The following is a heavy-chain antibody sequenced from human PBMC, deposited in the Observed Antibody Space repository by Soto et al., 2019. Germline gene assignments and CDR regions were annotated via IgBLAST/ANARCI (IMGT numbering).Heavy chain of an antibody. Sequence: QITLKESGPTLVKPTQTLTLTCNFSGFSLSTRGVGVGWIRQPPGKALEWLTLIYWDDAKEYSPSLRSRITITKANSKNPVVLKMADMAPVDTAKYSCAHKGGGDRILDYWGQGTLVTVSS. J-gene: IGHJ4*02. D-gene: IGHD3-16*01. CDR3: AHKGGGDRILDY. CDR1: GFSLSTRGVG. CDR2: IYWDDAK. V-gene: IGHV2-5*02.